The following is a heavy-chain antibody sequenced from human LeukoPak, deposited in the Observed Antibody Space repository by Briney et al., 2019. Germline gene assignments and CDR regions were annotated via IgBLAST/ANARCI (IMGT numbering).Heavy chain of an antibody. J-gene: IGHJ4*01. CDR2: IYAPGSR. CDR1: GDSISVYY. Sequence: PSETLSLTCTVSGDSISVYYWAWIRHPAAPGLELICHIYAPGSRNYRPSFKSRATMSIDMSNNQFYLRLNSVTAANTAMYYSARDLEDFD. V-gene: IGHV4-4*07. CDR3: ARDLEDFD. D-gene: IGHD1-1*01.